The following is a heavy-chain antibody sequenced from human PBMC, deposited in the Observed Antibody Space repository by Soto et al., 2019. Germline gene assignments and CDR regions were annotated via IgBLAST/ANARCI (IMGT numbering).Heavy chain of an antibody. CDR1: GYSSSSYW. CDR2: IFPDDSET. V-gene: IGHV5-51*01. D-gene: IGHD3-22*01. J-gene: IGHJ4*02. CDR3: ARRLYDTSGYRYFDF. Sequence: GESLKISCKASGYSSSSYWIGWVRQIPGKGLEWMGIIFPDDSETRYSPSFQGKVSISVDKSITTAYLQWSSLKASDTAMYYCARRLYDTSGYRYFDFWGQGTLVTVSS.